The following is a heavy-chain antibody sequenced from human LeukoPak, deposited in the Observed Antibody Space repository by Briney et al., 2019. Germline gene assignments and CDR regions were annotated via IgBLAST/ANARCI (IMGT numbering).Heavy chain of an antibody. J-gene: IGHJ6*02. V-gene: IGHV3-7*03. CDR1: GFTFSNYW. CDR3: ARSIGLTGGGVDV. CDR2: INQDGSEE. D-gene: IGHD3-9*01. Sequence: GGSLRLSCAASGFTFSNYWMSWVRQAPGKGLEWVAHINQDGSEEHYMDSVKARFIISRDNAKKTLYLQMNSLRAEDTAVYYCARSIGLTGGGVDVWGQGTTVTVSS.